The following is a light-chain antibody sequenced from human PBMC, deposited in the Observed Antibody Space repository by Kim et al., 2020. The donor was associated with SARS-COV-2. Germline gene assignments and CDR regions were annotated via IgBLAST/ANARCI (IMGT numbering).Light chain of an antibody. CDR3: QHYDNYSQT. J-gene: IGKJ1*01. V-gene: IGKV1-5*01. CDR1: QRISNS. CDR2: EAS. Sequence: DIQMTQSPSTLSASVGDRVTITCRASQRISNSLAWYQQRPGKAPTLLIYEASSLESGVPSRFSGTGSGTEFTLTISSLQPDDFATYYCQHYDNYSQTFGPGTKVGIK.